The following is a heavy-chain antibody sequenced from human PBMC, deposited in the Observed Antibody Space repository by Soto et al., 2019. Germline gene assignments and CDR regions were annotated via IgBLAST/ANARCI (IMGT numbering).Heavy chain of an antibody. Sequence: LRLSCAASGFTFSSYAMHWVRQAPGKGLEWVAVISYDGSNKYYADSVKGRFTISRDNSKNTLYLQMNSLRAEDTAVYYCARAHPIVVVPATMGGVGYYYGMDVWGQGTTVTVSS. J-gene: IGHJ6*02. CDR1: GFTFSSYA. V-gene: IGHV3-30-3*01. CDR3: ARAHPIVVVPATMGGVGYYYGMDV. D-gene: IGHD2-2*01. CDR2: ISYDGSNK.